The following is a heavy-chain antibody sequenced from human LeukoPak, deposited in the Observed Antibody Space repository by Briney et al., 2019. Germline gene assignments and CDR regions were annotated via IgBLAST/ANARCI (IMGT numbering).Heavy chain of an antibody. CDR3: ARGRYYYDSSGYLFDAFDI. CDR2: ISAYNGNT. CDR1: GYTFTSYG. Sequence: GASVKVSCKASGYTFTSYGISWVRQAPGQGLEWMGWISAYNGNTNYAQKLQGRVTMTTDTSTSTAYMELRSLRSDDTAVYYCARGRYYYDSSGYLFDAFDIWGQGTMVTVSS. D-gene: IGHD3-22*01. J-gene: IGHJ3*02. V-gene: IGHV1-18*01.